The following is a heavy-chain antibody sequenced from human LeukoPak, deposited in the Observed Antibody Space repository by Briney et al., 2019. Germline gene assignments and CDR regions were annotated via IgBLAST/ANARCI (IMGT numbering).Heavy chain of an antibody. CDR1: GGSFSGYY. Sequence: PSETLSLTCAVYGGSFSGYYWSWIRQPPGKGLEWIGEINHSGSTNYNPSLKSRVTISVDTSKNQFSLKLSSVTAADTAVYYCASSNYPRSGAFDNWGQGTLVTVSS. D-gene: IGHD6-25*01. CDR2: INHSGST. J-gene: IGHJ4*02. CDR3: ASSNYPRSGAFDN. V-gene: IGHV4-34*01.